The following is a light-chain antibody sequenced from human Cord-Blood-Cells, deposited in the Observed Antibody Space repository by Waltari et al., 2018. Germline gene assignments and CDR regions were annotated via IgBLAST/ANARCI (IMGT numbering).Light chain of an antibody. J-gene: IGKJ1*01. Sequence: DIQMTQSSSTLSESVGDRVTITCRASQSISSWLAWYQQKPGKAPKPLIYKASSLESGVQSRFSGSGSGTEFTLTISSLQPDDFATYYCQQYNSYSTFGQGTKVEIK. V-gene: IGKV1-5*03. CDR2: KAS. CDR3: QQYNSYST. CDR1: QSISSW.